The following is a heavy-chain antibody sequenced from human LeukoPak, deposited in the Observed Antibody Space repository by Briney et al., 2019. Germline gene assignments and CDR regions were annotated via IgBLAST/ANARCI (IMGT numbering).Heavy chain of an antibody. CDR3: ARDQQQGDHYSFYYMDF. Sequence: ASVKVSCKGSGYSFSNHGITWVRQAPGQGLEWIGWISPHKGNTNYQQMLQGRLIMATDASTSTAYMELRDLRSDDTAIYYCARDQQQGDHYSFYYMDFWGEGTAVIVSS. CDR2: ISPHKGNT. D-gene: IGHD1/OR15-1a*01. V-gene: IGHV1-18*01. CDR1: GYSFSNHG. J-gene: IGHJ6*03.